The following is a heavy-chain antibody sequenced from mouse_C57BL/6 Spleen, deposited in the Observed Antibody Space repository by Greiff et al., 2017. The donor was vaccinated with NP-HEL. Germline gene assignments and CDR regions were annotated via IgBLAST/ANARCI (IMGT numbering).Heavy chain of an antibody. V-gene: IGHV3-6*01. Sequence: EVKLVESGPGLVKPSQSLSLTCSVTGYSITSGYYWNWIRQFPGNKLEWMGYISYDGSNNYNPSLKNRISITRDTSKNQFFLKLNSVTTEDTATYYCARVTTVVATYYFDYWGQGTTLTVSS. J-gene: IGHJ2*01. CDR2: ISYDGSN. CDR3: ARVTTVVATYYFDY. CDR1: GYSITSGYY. D-gene: IGHD1-1*01.